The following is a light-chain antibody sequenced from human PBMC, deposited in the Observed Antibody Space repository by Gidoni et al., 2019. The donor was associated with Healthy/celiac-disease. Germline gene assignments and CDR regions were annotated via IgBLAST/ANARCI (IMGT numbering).Light chain of an antibody. V-gene: IGKV3-20*01. CDR1: QSVSSRC. J-gene: IGKJ2*01. Sequence: EAVLTQSPGTLSLSPGERATLSCRASQSVSSRCLDWYQQKPGQAPRLLRATGIPDRFSGSGSGTDFTLTITRLEPEDFAVYYCQQCGSSPYTFGQGTNLEI. CDR3: QQCGSSPYT.